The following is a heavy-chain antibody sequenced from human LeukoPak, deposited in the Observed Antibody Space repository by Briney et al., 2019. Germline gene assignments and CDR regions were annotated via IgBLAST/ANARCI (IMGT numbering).Heavy chain of an antibody. Sequence: SETLSLTCTVSGGSIRGYYWSWIRQPPGKGLEWIGYIYYSGSTNYNPSLKSRVTISVDTSKNQFSLKLSAVTAADTAVYYCARHEFDSGSLPYFDYWGQGILVTASS. J-gene: IGHJ4*02. CDR2: IYYSGST. D-gene: IGHD3-10*01. V-gene: IGHV4-59*08. CDR1: GGSIRGYY. CDR3: ARHEFDSGSLPYFDY.